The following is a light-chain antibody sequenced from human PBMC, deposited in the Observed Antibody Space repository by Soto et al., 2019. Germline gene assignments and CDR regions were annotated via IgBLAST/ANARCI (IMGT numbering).Light chain of an antibody. CDR3: SSYTSSSTPLV. CDR2: DVS. J-gene: IGLJ2*01. Sequence: QSVLTQPASVSVSPGQSITISCTGTSSDVGGYNYVSWYQQHPGKAPKLMIYDVSNRPSGVSNRFSGSKSGNTASLTISGLQAEDEADYYCSSYTSSSTPLVFGGGTKVTVL. CDR1: SSDVGGYNY. V-gene: IGLV2-14*01.